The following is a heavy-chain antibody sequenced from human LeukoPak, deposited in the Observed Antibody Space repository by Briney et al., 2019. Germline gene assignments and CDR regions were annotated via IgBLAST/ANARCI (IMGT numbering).Heavy chain of an antibody. CDR3: ARDKIVGATHFDY. CDR1: GFIFSTYG. Sequence: GGSLRLSCAASGFIFSTYGMSWVRQAPGKGLEWVSAISGSGDSTYYADSVKGRFTISRDNSKNTLYLQMNSLRAEDTAVYYCARDKIVGATHFDYWGQGALVTVSS. J-gene: IGHJ4*02. V-gene: IGHV3-23*01. CDR2: ISGSGDST. D-gene: IGHD1-26*01.